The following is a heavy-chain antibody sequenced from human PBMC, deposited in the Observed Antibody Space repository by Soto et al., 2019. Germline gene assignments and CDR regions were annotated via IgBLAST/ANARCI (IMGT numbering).Heavy chain of an antibody. J-gene: IGHJ4*02. V-gene: IGHV3-23*01. CDR1: GFTFNNCA. CDR2: MSGNGVST. CDR3: ATPHNYGQGRFEY. D-gene: IGHD3-16*01. Sequence: PVGSLRLSCAASGFTFNNCAMSWVRHSPGKGLEWVSGMSGNGVSTYYADSVRGRFTISRDASKNTLYLQMNSLRAEDTAIYYCATPHNYGQGRFEYWGQGAQVNVS.